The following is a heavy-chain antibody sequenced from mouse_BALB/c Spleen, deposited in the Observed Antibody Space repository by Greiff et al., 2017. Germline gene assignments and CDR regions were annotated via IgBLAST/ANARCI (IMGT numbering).Heavy chain of an antibody. V-gene: IGHV1-20*02. J-gene: IGHJ4*01. Sequence: EVQLQQSGPELVKPGASVKISCKASGYSFTGYFMNWVMQSHGKSLEWIGRINPYNGDTFYNQKFKGKATLTVDKSSSTAHMELRSLASEDSAVYYCARWEVRRAMDYWGQGTSVTVSS. CDR1: GYSFTGYF. CDR2: INPYNGDT. D-gene: IGHD2-14*01. CDR3: ARWEVRRAMDY.